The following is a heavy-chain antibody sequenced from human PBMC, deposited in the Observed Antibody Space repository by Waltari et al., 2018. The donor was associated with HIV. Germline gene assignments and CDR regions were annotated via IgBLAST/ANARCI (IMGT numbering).Heavy chain of an antibody. J-gene: IGHJ6*02. D-gene: IGHD6-13*01. Sequence: HGLEWMGWMNPNSGNTGYAQKFQGRVTMTRNTSISTAYMELSSLRSEDTAVYYCAREWNYDIVIGQQLVRFGMGGYYYGMDVWGQGTTVTVSS. CDR3: AREWNYDIVIGQQLVRFGMGGYYYGMDV. V-gene: IGHV1-8*01. CDR2: MNPNSGNT.